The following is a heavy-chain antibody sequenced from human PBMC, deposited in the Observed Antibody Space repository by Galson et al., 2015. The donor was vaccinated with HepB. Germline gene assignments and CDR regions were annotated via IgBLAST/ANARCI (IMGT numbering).Heavy chain of an antibody. Sequence: SVKVSCKASGYTFSTYGISWVRQAPGQGLEWMGWISGYNGNTNYAQKFKDRVTMTTDPPTNTAYMELRSLRSDDTAVYYCARDMSLDYGDYPYYYYGMDVWGQGTTVTVSS. CDR2: ISGYNGNT. V-gene: IGHV1-18*04. CDR1: GYTFSTYG. D-gene: IGHD4-17*01. J-gene: IGHJ6*02. CDR3: ARDMSLDYGDYPYYYYGMDV.